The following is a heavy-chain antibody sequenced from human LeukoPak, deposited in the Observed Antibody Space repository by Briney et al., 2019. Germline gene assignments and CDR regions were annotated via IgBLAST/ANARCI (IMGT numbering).Heavy chain of an antibody. J-gene: IGHJ3*01. CDR3: ARDASLQMGAFGV. D-gene: IGHD1-1*01. CDR2: IYHSGST. CDR1: GGSISSSDW. V-gene: IGHV4-4*02. Sequence: PSGTVTLTCAVSGGSISSSDWWTWVRPPPGEGLEWIGEIYHSGSTKYNPSLKSRVTISVDKSKNQFSLKVSSVTAADTAVYYCARDASLQMGAFGVRGQGTLVTVSS.